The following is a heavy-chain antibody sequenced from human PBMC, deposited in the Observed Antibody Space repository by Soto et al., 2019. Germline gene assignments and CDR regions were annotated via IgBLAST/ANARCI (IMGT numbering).Heavy chain of an antibody. D-gene: IGHD2-21*01. CDR3: ARGGAAVISDL. Sequence: EVQLVESGGGLVQPGGSLRLSCAASRFTFSDYEMNWVRQAPGKGLEWVSYISGSGISIYYAASTKGRFTISRDNAKNSVHLQMESLRVEDTAVYYCARGGAAVISDLWGQGTLVTVSA. CDR2: ISGSGISI. J-gene: IGHJ1*01. CDR1: RFTFSDYE. V-gene: IGHV3-48*03.